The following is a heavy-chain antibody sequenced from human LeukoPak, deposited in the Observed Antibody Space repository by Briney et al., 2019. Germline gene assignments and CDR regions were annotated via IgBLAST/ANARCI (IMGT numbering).Heavy chain of an antibody. V-gene: IGHV4-59*01. J-gene: IGHJ4*02. CDR3: ARGSYDSSGYHHSVPDY. CDR2: IYYSGST. CDR1: GGSISSYY. D-gene: IGHD3-22*01. Sequence: SETLSLTCTVSGGSISSYYWSWIRQPPGKGLEWIGYIYYSGSTNYNPSLKSRVTISVDTSKNQFSLKLSSVTAADTAVYYCARGSYDSSGYHHSVPDYWGQGTLVTVSS.